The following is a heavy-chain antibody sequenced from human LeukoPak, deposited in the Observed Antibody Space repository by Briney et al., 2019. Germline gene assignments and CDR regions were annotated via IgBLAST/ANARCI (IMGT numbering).Heavy chain of an antibody. J-gene: IGHJ4*02. CDR1: GFTFSSYA. D-gene: IGHD6-13*01. CDR3: AKGSPYSSTWYYSEY. CDR2: ISSTGGTT. V-gene: IGHV3-23*01. Sequence: TGGSLRLSCAASGFTFSSYAMSWVRQAPGKGLEWVSAISSTGGTTYYADSVKGRFTVSRDNSKNTLYLQMKSLRADDTAVYYCAKGSPYSSTWYYSEYWGQGTLVTVSS.